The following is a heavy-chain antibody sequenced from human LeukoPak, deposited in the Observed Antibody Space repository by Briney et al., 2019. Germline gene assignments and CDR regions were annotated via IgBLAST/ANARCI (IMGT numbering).Heavy chain of an antibody. CDR3: TRTYRVSYPVHY. CDR2: IDWDADT. CDR1: GLSLSTSGMC. D-gene: IGHD1-26*01. J-gene: IGHJ4*02. V-gene: IGHV2-70*13. Sequence: SGPALVKPTQTLTLTCTFSGLSLSTSGMCVSWIRQPPGKALEWLALIDWDADTYYSTSLKTRLTISKDTSKNQVVLTMTNMDPVHTATYYCTRTYRVSYPVHYWGQGTLVTVSS.